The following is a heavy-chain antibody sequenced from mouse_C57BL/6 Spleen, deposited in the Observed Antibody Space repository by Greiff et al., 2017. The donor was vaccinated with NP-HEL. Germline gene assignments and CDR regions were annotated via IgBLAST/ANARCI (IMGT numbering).Heavy chain of an antibody. CDR3: AREGITTVVPYFDY. V-gene: IGHV1-64*01. D-gene: IGHD1-1*01. CDR1: GYTFTSYW. Sequence: VQLQQSGAELVKPGASVTLSCKASGYTFTSYWMHWVKQRPGQGLEWIGIIHPNSGSTNYNEKFKSKATLTVDKSSSTAYMQLSSLTSEDSAVYYCAREGITTVVPYFDYWGQGTTLTVSS. J-gene: IGHJ2*01. CDR2: IHPNSGST.